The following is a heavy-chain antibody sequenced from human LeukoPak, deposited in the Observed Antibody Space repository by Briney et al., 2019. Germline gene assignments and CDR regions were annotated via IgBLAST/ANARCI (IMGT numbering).Heavy chain of an antibody. CDR2: ISWNSGSI. V-gene: IGHV3-9*01. D-gene: IGHD3-22*01. J-gene: IGHJ4*02. CDR3: AKDGGYYYDSSGPY. CDR1: GFTLDGYA. Sequence: PGGSLRLSCAASGFTLDGYAKHWVRHARGKGREWVSGISWNSGSIGYADSVKGRFTISRDNAKNSLYLQMNSLRAEDTALYYCAKDGGYYYDSSGPYWGQGTLVTVSS.